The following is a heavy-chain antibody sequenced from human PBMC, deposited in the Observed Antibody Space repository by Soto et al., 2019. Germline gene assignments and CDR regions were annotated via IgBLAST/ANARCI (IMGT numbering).Heavy chain of an antibody. D-gene: IGHD2-2*01. J-gene: IGHJ4*02. CDR1: GYTFTNYP. V-gene: IGHV1-3*01. Sequence: QVPLVQSGAEVKKPGASVKVSCKASGYTFTNYPMHWVRQAPGQRLEWMGWINADNGNTKYSQKFQGRVTTSRDTSTTTAYMELSSLGSEDTAVYYCARDNAGLGDYWGQGTLVTVSS. CDR3: ARDNAGLGDY. CDR2: INADNGNT.